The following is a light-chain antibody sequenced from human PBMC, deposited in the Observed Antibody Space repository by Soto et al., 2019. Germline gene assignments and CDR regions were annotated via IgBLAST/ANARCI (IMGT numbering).Light chain of an antibody. J-gene: IGKJ1*01. CDR1: QSVSIL. CDR2: GTT. Sequence: EIVMTQSPATLSVSPGERATLSCRASQSVSILLAWYQQKPGQAPRLVIYGTTNRAAGIPDRFSGSGSGTDFTLTISRLEPEDSAVYFCQQYGVSPKTFGQGTKVDIK. CDR3: QQYGVSPKT. V-gene: IGKV3-20*01.